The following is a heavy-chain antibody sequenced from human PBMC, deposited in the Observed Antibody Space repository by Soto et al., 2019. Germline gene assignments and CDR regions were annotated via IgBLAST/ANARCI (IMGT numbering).Heavy chain of an antibody. CDR3: ATRSPAFDH. V-gene: IGHV1-18*01. CDR2: ITTDKGKT. Sequence: QVQLVQSGPEVKKPGASVKVSCKTSGYTFTSSGISWVRQAPGQGLEWMGWITTDKGKTTYAQKFKGRVTMTTDTSTSTAYMEMRSLRSDDTAVYYCATRSPAFDHWGQGTLVTVFS. J-gene: IGHJ4*02. CDR1: GYTFTSSG.